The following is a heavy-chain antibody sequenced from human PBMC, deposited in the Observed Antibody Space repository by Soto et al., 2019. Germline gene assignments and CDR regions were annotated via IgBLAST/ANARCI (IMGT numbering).Heavy chain of an antibody. Sequence: PSETLSLTCAVYGGSFSGYYWSWIRQPPGKGLEWIGEINHSGSTNYNPSLKSRVTISVDTSKNQFSLKLSSVTAADTAVYYCARGRSGYYKYYYYYMAVWGKGTTVTVSS. CDR1: GGSFSGYY. V-gene: IGHV4-34*01. J-gene: IGHJ6*03. CDR3: ARGRSGYYKYYYYYMAV. D-gene: IGHD3-3*01. CDR2: INHSGST.